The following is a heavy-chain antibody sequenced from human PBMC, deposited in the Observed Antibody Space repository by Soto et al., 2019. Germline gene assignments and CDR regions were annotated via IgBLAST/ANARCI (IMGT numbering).Heavy chain of an antibody. Sequence: QVQLVQSGAEVKKPGSSVKVSCKASGGTFSSYAISWVRQAPGQGLEWMGGIIPIFGTANYAQKFQGRVTITADKSTSTAYMELSSLRSEDTAVYYCARARITIFGVVITTSYYYYGMDVWGQGTTVTVSS. J-gene: IGHJ6*02. CDR1: GGTFSSYA. V-gene: IGHV1-69*06. CDR2: IIPIFGTA. D-gene: IGHD3-3*01. CDR3: ARARITIFGVVITTSYYYYGMDV.